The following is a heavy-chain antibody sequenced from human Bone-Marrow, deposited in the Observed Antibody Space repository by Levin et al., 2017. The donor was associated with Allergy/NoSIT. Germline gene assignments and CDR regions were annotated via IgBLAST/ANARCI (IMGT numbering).Heavy chain of an antibody. CDR3: AHRGIIEGVVTRDSDFFDV. CDR1: GFSLATSGVG. V-gene: IGHV2-5*02. J-gene: IGHJ3*01. CDR2: IYWDDEK. Sequence: GSGPTLVKPTQTLTLTCTFSGFSLATSGVGVGWIRQPPGKALEWLALIYWDDEKRYRPSLKSRLTITKNTSKNQVVLSFTNMEPVDTATYYCAHRGIIEGVVTRDSDFFDVWGQGIKVAVSS. D-gene: IGHD3-10*01.